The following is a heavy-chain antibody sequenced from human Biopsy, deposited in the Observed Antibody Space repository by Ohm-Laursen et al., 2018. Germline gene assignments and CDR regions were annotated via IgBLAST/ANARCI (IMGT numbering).Heavy chain of an antibody. Sequence: GALVKVSCKVSGYTFTSYDITWVRQASGQGPEWIGWMNPVSGNSNFGQKFRGRVTVTSDTSISTAYMELSGLTSDDTATYYCGRAVRNQLLTDPWGQGTLVTVTS. V-gene: IGHV1-8*01. D-gene: IGHD1-7*01. CDR2: MNPVSGNS. J-gene: IGHJ5*02. CDR1: GYTFTSYD. CDR3: GRAVRNQLLTDP.